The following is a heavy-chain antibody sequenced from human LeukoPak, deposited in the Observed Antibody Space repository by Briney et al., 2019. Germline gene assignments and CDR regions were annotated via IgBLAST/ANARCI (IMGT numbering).Heavy chain of an antibody. CDR2: IYSGGST. D-gene: IGHD4-17*01. Sequence: GGSLRLSCAASGFSVTDNYMTWVRQAPGKGLEWVSVIYSGGSTHYADSVKGRFTISRDNSKNTLYLQMNSLRVEDTAVYYCAQEIYGDSTGGRFQHWGQGTLVTVSS. J-gene: IGHJ1*01. CDR1: GFSVTDNY. CDR3: AQEIYGDSTGGRFQH. V-gene: IGHV3-53*01.